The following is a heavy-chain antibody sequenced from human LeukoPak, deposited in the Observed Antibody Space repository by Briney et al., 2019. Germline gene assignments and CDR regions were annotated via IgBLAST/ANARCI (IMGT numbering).Heavy chain of an antibody. CDR1: GGSFSGYY. CDR3: ARGLYDFWSGYYNSWFDP. J-gene: IGHJ5*02. Sequence: PSETLSLTCAVYGGSFSGYYWSWIRQPPGKGLEWIGEINHSGSTNYNPSLKSRVTISVDTSKNQFSLKLSSVTAADTAVYYCARGLYDFWSGYYNSWFDPWGQGTLVTVSS. V-gene: IGHV4-34*01. CDR2: INHSGST. D-gene: IGHD3-3*01.